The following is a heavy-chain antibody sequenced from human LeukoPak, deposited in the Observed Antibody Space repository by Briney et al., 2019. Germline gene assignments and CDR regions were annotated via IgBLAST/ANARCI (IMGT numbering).Heavy chain of an antibody. CDR1: GASISSGTYS. CDR3: ARHYGDSAARYGMDV. Sequence: KPSETLSLTCAVSGASISSGTYSWDWIRQPPGKGLEWIGSISYTGSTYYSPSLKSRVIISVDRSKNQFSLKLSSVTAADTAVYFCARHYGDSAARYGMDVWGQGTTVTVSS. CDR2: ISYTGST. D-gene: IGHD4-17*01. V-gene: IGHV4-39*01. J-gene: IGHJ6*02.